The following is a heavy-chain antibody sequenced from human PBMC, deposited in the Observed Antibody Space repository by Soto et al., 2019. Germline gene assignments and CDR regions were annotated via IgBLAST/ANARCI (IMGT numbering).Heavy chain of an antibody. D-gene: IGHD6-19*01. Sequence: SETLSLGCTVSGGSISSGDYYWSWIRQPPGKGLEWIVYIYYSGSTYYNPSLKSRVTISVDTSKNKFSLKLSSVTAADTAVYYCARGSIAVLEPNWIYPWGQGTLVPV. V-gene: IGHV4-30-4*01. CDR2: IYYSGST. CDR1: GGSISSGDYY. CDR3: ARGSIAVLEPNWIYP. J-gene: IGHJ5*02.